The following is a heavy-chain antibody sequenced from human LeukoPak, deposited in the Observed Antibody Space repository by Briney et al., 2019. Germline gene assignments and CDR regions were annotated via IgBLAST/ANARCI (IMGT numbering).Heavy chain of an antibody. CDR2: MRSDGSDK. V-gene: IGHV3-30*02. J-gene: IGHJ4*02. CDR3: AKHDSSSYY. CDR1: GFIFSSYG. Sequence: GGSLRLPCAASGFIFSSYGMHWVRQAPGKGLEWVAFMRSDGSDKYYSDSVKGRFTTSRDNSKNTLYLQMDSLRAEDTAVYYCAKHDSSSYYWGQGTLVTVSS. D-gene: IGHD3-22*01.